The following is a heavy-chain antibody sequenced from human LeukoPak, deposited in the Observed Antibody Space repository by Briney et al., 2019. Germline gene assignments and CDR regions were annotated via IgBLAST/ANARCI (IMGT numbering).Heavy chain of an antibody. CDR2: IYYSGST. V-gene: IGHV4-59*01. CDR3: ARDGYYYGMDV. CDR1: GVSISSYY. J-gene: IGHJ6*02. Sequence: PSETLSLTCTVSGVSISSYYWSWIRQPPGKGLEWIGYIYYSGSTNYNPSLKSRVTISVDTSKNQFSLKLSSVTAADTAVYYCARDGYYYGMDVWGQGTTVTVSS.